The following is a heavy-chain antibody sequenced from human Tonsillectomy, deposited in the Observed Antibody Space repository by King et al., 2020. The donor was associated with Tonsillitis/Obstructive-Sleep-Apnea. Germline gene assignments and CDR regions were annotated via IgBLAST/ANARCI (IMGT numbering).Heavy chain of an antibody. J-gene: IGHJ4*02. CDR2: IKQDGGEK. CDR1: GFIFSDSW. CDR3: VRDGGGFDY. Sequence: VQLVESGGGLVQPGGSLRVSCAASGFIFSDSWMSWVRQAPGKGLEWVANIKQDGGEKYYVDSVKGRFTISRDNAKNSLFLQMSSLRAEDTAVYYCVRDGGGFDYWGQGTLGTVSS. V-gene: IGHV3-7*03. D-gene: IGHD3-16*01.